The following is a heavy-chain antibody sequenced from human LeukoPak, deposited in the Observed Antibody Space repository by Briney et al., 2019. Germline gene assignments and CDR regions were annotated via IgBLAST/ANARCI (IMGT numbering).Heavy chain of an antibody. Sequence: ASVKVSCKVSGYTLTELSMHWVRQAPGKWLEWMGGFDPEDGETIYAQKFQGRVTMTEDTSTDTAYMELSSLRSEDTAVYYCATDRRCSSTSCYTGPGDAFDIWGQGTMVTVSS. V-gene: IGHV1-24*01. CDR1: GYTLTELS. D-gene: IGHD2-2*02. CDR3: ATDRRCSSTSCYTGPGDAFDI. J-gene: IGHJ3*02. CDR2: FDPEDGET.